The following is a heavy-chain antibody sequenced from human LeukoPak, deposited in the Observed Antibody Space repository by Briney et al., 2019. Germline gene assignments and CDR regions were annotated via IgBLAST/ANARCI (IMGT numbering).Heavy chain of an antibody. J-gene: IGHJ3*02. V-gene: IGHV3-74*01. Sequence: GGSLRLSCAASGFTFSRYWMHWVRQAPGKGLVWVSRINGDGSTTSYADSVKGGFTISRDNSKNTLYLQMNSLRAEDTAVYYCAKVLRRTILDAFDIWGQGTMVTVSS. CDR3: AKVLRRTILDAFDI. D-gene: IGHD4-17*01. CDR1: GFTFSRYW. CDR2: INGDGSTT.